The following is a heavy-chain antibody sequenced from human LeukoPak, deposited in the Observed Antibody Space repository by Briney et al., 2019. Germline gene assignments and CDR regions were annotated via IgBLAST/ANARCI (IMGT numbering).Heavy chain of an antibody. CDR1: GYSFTNYW. CDR2: IYPGDSDT. CDR3: ARNLRSGNHYGSGSYSSYYYYGMDV. Sequence: PGESLKISCKGSGYSFTNYWIGWVRQMPGKGLEWMGIIYPGDSDTRYSPSFQGQVTISADKSISTAYLQWSSLKASDTAMYYCARNLRSGNHYGSGSYSSYYYYGMDVWGQGTTVTVSS. V-gene: IGHV5-51*01. J-gene: IGHJ6*02. D-gene: IGHD3-10*01.